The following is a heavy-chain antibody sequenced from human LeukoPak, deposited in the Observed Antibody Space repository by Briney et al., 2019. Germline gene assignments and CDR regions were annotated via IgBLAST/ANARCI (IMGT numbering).Heavy chain of an antibody. J-gene: IGHJ4*02. CDR3: ARDGPAPMVDIDY. CDR2: IKPNSGAT. CDR1: GYTFNDYY. D-gene: IGHD3-10*01. Sequence: GASVKVSCKASGYTFNDYYLYWVRQAPGQGLESMGWIKPNSGATGYAQKFQGRVTMTRDTSIDTAYMDLSRLTSDDTAVYYCARDGPAPMVDIDYWGQGTLVTVSS. V-gene: IGHV1-2*02.